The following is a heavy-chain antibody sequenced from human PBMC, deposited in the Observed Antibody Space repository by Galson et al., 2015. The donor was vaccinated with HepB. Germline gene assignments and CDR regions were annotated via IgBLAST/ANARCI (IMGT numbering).Heavy chain of an antibody. Sequence: SLRLSSAASGFTFTTYWMIWVRQAPGKGLEWVANINQDGSEKYHVDSVKGRFTISRDNAKNSLFLQMNSLRVEDTAVYYCARSPSAAYWGQGTLVTVSS. D-gene: IGHD6-25*01. CDR2: INQDGSEK. J-gene: IGHJ4*02. CDR3: ARSPSAAY. CDR1: GFTFTTYW. V-gene: IGHV3-7*03.